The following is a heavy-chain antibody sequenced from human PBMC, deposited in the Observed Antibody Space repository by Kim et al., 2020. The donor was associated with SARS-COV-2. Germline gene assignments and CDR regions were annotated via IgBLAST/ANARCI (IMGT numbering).Heavy chain of an antibody. J-gene: IGHJ4*02. V-gene: IGHV3-74*01. CDR3: ARETAVTGEYYFDF. Sequence: ADSVKGRFTSSRDNAKNTLYLQMNSLTDEDTAMYYCARETAVTGEYYFDFWGQGSLVTVSS. D-gene: IGHD6-19*01.